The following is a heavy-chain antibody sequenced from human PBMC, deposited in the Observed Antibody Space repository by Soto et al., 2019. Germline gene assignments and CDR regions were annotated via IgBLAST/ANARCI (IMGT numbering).Heavy chain of an antibody. CDR3: AGDGYCSSTSCSWMDV. V-gene: IGHV4-59*01. Sequence: SETLSLTCTVSGGSISSYYWSWIRQPPGKGLEWIGYIYYSGSTNYNPSLKSRVTVSVDTSKNQFSLKLSSVTAADTAVYYCAGDGYCSSTSCSWMDVWGQGTTVTVSS. D-gene: IGHD2-2*03. CDR1: GGSISSYY. J-gene: IGHJ6*02. CDR2: IYYSGST.